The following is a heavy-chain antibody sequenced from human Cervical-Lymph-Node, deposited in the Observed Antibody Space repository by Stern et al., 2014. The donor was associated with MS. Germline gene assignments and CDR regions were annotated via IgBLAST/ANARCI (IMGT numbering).Heavy chain of an antibody. Sequence: DQLVESGGDLVKPGGSLRLSCAASGFNFSDNYMSWIRQAPGKGLDWVSYISSSGSTTYYADSVKGRFTISRDNAKNSLYLQMNSLRAEDTAVYYCARDGGGPTPYGFIDFWGQGTLVTVSS. CDR1: GFNFSDNY. V-gene: IGHV3-11*01. CDR3: ARDGGGPTPYGFIDF. D-gene: IGHD2-21*01. CDR2: ISSSGSTT. J-gene: IGHJ4*02.